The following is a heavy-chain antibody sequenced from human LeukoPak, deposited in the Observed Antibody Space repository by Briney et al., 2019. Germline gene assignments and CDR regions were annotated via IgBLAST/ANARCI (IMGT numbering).Heavy chain of an antibody. D-gene: IGHD5-12*01. CDR1: GGSISSSSYY. J-gene: IGHJ5*02. CDR2: IYYSGST. V-gene: IGHV4-39*07. CDR3: ARAGAESGYDPWYNWFDP. Sequence: NPSETLSLTCTVSGGSISSSSYYWGRIRQPPGKGLEWVGSIYYSGSTYYNPSLKSRVTISVDTSKNQFSLKLSSVTAADTAVYYCARAGAESGYDPWYNWFDPWGQGTLVTVSS.